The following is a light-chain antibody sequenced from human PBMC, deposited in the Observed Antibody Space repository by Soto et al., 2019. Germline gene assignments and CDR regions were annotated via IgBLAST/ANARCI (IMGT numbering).Light chain of an antibody. CDR1: DVGSYRR. V-gene: IGLV2-18*01. J-gene: IGLJ1*01. CDR2: EVS. CDR3: SLYTSSSTFV. Sequence: LTQPPSVSGSPGQSVTISCTGDVGSYRRVSWYQQPPGTAPKLMIYEVSNRPSGVPDRFSGSKSGNTASLTISGLQAEDEGDYYCSLYTSSSTFVFGTGTKVTVL.